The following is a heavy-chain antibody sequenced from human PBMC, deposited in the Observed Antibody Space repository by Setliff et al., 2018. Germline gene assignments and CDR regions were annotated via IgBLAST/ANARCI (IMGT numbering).Heavy chain of an antibody. CDR2: IYTDGST. CDR1: GDSISGAKYY. V-gene: IGHV4-61*02. J-gene: IGHJ6*03. Sequence: SETLSLTCTVSGDSISGAKYYWSWIRQSAGKGLECIGRIYTDGSTKYNPSLNSRVALSIDTSKNQFSLRLSSVTAADTAGYFCARVTGFLYMDVWGKGTTVTVSS. CDR3: ARVTGFLYMDV. D-gene: IGHD3-3*01.